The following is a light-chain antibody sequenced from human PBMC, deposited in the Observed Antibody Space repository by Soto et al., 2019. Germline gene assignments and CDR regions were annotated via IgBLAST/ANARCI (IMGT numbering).Light chain of an antibody. CDR3: AAWDDSLSGRV. Sequence: QAVVTQPPSASGTPGQRVTISCSGSSSNIGSNYVYWYQQLPGTAPKLLIYRNNQRPSGVPDRFSGSKSGTSASLAISGLRSEDEADYYCAAWDDSLSGRVFGGETKLTVL. CDR1: SSNIGSNY. V-gene: IGLV1-47*01. J-gene: IGLJ3*02. CDR2: RNN.